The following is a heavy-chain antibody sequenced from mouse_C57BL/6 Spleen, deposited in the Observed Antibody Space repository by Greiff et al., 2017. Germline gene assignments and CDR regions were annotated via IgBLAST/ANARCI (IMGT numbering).Heavy chain of an antibody. CDR2: IHPNSGST. V-gene: IGHV1-64*01. D-gene: IGHD1-1*01. CDR1: GYTFTSSW. J-gene: IGHJ2*01. Sequence: QVQLQQPGAELVKPGASVKLSCKASGYTFTSSWMHWVKQRPGQGLEWIGMIHPNSGSTNYNEKFKSKATLTVAKSSGTAYMQLSSLTSEDSAVYYCARSGITTVVADFDYWGQGTTLTVSS. CDR3: ARSGITTVVADFDY.